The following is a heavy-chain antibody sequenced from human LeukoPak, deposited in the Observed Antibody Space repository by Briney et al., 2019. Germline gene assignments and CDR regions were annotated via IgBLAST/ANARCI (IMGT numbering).Heavy chain of an antibody. CDR1: GGSFSGYY. D-gene: IGHD3-3*01. Sequence: SETLSLTCAVYGGSFSGYYWSWIRQPPGKGLEWIGEINHSGSTNYNPSLKSRVTISVDTSKNQFSLKLSSVTAADTAVYYCARGSGETIFGVVISYYFDYWGQGTLVTVPS. CDR2: INHSGST. V-gene: IGHV4-34*01. CDR3: ARGSGETIFGVVISYYFDY. J-gene: IGHJ4*02.